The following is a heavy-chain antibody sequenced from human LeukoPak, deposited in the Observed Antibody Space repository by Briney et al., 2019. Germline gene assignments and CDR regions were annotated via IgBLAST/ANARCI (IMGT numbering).Heavy chain of an antibody. Sequence: ASVKVSCKASGYTFTSYYMHWVRQAPGQGLEWMGIINPSGGSTSYAQKFQGRVTMTRDMSTSTVYMELSSLRSEDTAVYYCARDGPSTYYYDSSGPNIIDYWGQGTLVTVSS. D-gene: IGHD3-22*01. V-gene: IGHV1-46*01. CDR2: INPSGGST. CDR1: GYTFTSYY. J-gene: IGHJ4*02. CDR3: ARDGPSTYYYDSSGPNIIDY.